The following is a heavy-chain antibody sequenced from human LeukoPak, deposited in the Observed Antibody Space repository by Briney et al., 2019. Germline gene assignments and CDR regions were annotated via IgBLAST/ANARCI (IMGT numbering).Heavy chain of an antibody. D-gene: IGHD1-1*01. CDR2: INSDGSGT. Sequence: GGSLRLSCAASGFTFSSYWMHWVRQVPGKGLVWVSRINSDGSGTTYADSVKGRFTISRDNAKNTVYLQMNSVRAEDTAVYFCARERKYDSTFDYWGQGTLVTVSS. CDR1: GFTFSSYW. J-gene: IGHJ4*02. V-gene: IGHV3-74*01. CDR3: ARERKYDSTFDY.